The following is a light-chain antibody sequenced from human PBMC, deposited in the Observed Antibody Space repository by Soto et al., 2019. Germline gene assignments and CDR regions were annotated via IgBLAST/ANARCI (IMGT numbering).Light chain of an antibody. CDR3: QQYNNWLRT. Sequence: EVVMRQSPATLSVSPGGRASLSCRASQSVSSNLAWYQQKPGQAPRLLIYGASTRATGIPARFSGSGSGTEFTLTISSLQSEDFAVYYCQQYNNWLRTFGQGTKVDIK. CDR2: GAS. CDR1: QSVSSN. J-gene: IGKJ1*01. V-gene: IGKV3-15*01.